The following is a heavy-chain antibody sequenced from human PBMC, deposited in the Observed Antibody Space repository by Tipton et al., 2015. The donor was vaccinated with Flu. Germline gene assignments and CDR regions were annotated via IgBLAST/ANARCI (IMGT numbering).Heavy chain of an antibody. CDR3: ASYSSSYFDY. CDR1: GGSISSGGYY. Sequence: TLSLSCTVSGGSISSGGYYWSWIRQHPGKGLEWIGYIYYSGSTHYNPSLKSRVTISVDTSKNQFSLKLSSVTAADTVVYYCASYSSSYFDYWGQGTLVTVSS. V-gene: IGHV4-31*03. D-gene: IGHD6-6*01. J-gene: IGHJ4*02. CDR2: IYYSGST.